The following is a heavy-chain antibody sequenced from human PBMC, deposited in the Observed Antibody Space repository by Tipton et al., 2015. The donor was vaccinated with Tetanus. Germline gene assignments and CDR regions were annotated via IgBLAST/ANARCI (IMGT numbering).Heavy chain of an antibody. V-gene: IGHV4-34*01. CDR1: GGSFSAYY. Sequence: LRLSCAVYGGSFSAYYWSWIRQSPGKGLEWIGEINHSGSTTYSPSFKSRVTISVDTPKNQFSLKLTSLTVADTAVYYCARGGSYSYGPRGFDLWGRGTLLIVSS. D-gene: IGHD5-18*01. J-gene: IGHJ2*01. CDR2: INHSGST. CDR3: ARGGSYSYGPRGFDL.